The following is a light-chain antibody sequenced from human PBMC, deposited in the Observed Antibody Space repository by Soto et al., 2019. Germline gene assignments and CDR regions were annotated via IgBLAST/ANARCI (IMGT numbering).Light chain of an antibody. V-gene: IGKV3-15*01. CDR1: QSVSSN. CDR3: QQYNAWPPLT. Sequence: EIVMTQSPATLSVSPGERATLSCRASQSVSSNLAWYQQRPGQAPRLLIYGASTRATGIPARFSGSGSGTEFTLTIRCLQSEDSAVYYCQQYNAWPPLTFGGGTKVEIK. CDR2: GAS. J-gene: IGKJ4*01.